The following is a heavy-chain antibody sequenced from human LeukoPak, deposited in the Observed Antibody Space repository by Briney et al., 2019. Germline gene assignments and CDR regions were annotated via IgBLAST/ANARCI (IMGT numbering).Heavy chain of an antibody. J-gene: IGHJ4*02. Sequence: GGSLRLSCAASGFSFSNHYMRWIRQASGKGLEWVANINEDGSNKWHLGSVKGRFTVSRDNARNALYLQMTSQRVKDTAVYYCTRVIVAVPGYFDYFDFWGQGALVTVSS. V-gene: IGHV3-7*01. D-gene: IGHD6-19*01. CDR3: TRVIVAVPGYFDYFDF. CDR1: GFSFSNHY. CDR2: INEDGSNK.